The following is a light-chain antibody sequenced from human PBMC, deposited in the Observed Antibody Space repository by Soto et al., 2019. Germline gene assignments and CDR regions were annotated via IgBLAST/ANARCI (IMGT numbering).Light chain of an antibody. J-gene: IGLJ1*01. CDR2: EGS. Sequence: SLLTQPASVSGSPGQSITISCPGTSSDVGSYNLVSWYQQHPGKAPKLMIYEGSKRPSGVSNRFSGSKSGNTASLTISGLQAEDEADYYCCSYAGSNYVFGTGTKVTVL. CDR3: CSYAGSNYV. CDR1: SSDVGSYNL. V-gene: IGLV2-23*01.